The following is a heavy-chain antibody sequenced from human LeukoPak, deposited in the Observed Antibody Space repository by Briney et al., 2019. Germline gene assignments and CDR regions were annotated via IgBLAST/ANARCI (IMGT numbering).Heavy chain of an antibody. V-gene: IGHV3-7*05. CDR3: ARGTAAGRREFNFDY. J-gene: IGHJ4*02. D-gene: IGHD6-13*01. CDR1: GFTFSSYW. Sequence: GGSLRLSCEVSGFTFSSYWMSWVRQAPGKGLEWVANIKQDGSDKYYVDSVKGRFTISRDNAKNSLYLQMNSLRAGDTAVYYCARGTAAGRREFNFDYWGQGTLVTVSS. CDR2: IKQDGSDK.